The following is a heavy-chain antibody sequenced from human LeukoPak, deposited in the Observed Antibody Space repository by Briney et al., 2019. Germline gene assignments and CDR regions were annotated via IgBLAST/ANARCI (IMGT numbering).Heavy chain of an antibody. CDR3: AKGVVRGVISPGGMDV. CDR1: GFTFSSYG. Sequence: QTGGSLRLSCAASGFTFSSYGMHWVRQAPGKGLEWVAFIRYDGSNKYYADSVKGRFTISRDNSKNTLYLQMNSLRAEDTAVYYCAKGVVRGVISPGGMDVWGQGTTVTVSS. CDR2: IRYDGSNK. V-gene: IGHV3-30*02. D-gene: IGHD3-10*01. J-gene: IGHJ6*02.